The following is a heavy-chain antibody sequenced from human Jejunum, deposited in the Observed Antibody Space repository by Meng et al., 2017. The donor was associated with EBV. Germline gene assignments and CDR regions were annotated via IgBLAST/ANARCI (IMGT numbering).Heavy chain of an antibody. J-gene: IGHJ5*02. V-gene: IGHV4-4*02. D-gene: IGHD6-19*01. Sequence: QLQLQESGPGLVKPSETLSLTCTVSGDSLSADKWWSWVRQSPGKGLEWIGETSHRGITYYNPSLESRVTISIDTSKSQFSLRLRSVTAADTAVYYCARGNSGFDHWGQGTLVTVSS. CDR3: ARGNSGFDH. CDR1: GDSLSADKW. CDR2: TSHRGIT.